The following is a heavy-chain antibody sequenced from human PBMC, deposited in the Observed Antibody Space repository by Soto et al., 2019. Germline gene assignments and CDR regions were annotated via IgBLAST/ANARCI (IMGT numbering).Heavy chain of an antibody. CDR2: ISGSGGST. J-gene: IGHJ6*02. Sequence: EVQLLESGGGLVQPGGSLRLSCAASGFTFSSYAMSWVRQAPGKGLEWVSAISGSGGSTYYADSVKGRFTISRDNSKKTLYLQMNSLRAEDTAVYYCAKVRAQIPYYYYGMDVWGQGTTVTVSS. V-gene: IGHV3-23*01. CDR3: AKVRAQIPYYYYGMDV. CDR1: GFTFSSYA.